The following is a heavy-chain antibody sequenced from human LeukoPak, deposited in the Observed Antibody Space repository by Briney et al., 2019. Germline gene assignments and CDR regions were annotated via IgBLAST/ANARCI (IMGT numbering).Heavy chain of an antibody. CDR3: ENSPQYSSSWYYFDY. D-gene: IGHD6-13*01. V-gene: IGHV3-23*01. CDR2: ISGSGGST. CDR1: GFTFSSYA. J-gene: IGHJ4*02. Sequence: GGSLRLSCAASGFTFSSYAMSWVRQAPGKGLEWVSAISGSGGSTYYADSVKGRFTISRDNSKNTLYLQMNSLRAEDTAVYYCENSPQYSSSWYYFDYWGQGTLVTVSS.